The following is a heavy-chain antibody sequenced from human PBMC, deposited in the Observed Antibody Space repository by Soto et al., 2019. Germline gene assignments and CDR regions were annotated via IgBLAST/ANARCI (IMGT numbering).Heavy chain of an antibody. D-gene: IGHD4-17*01. CDR1: GFTFSSYG. Sequence: GESLKISCAASGFTFSSYGMHWVRQAPGKGLEWVAVISYDGSNKYYVDSVKGRFTISRDNSKNTLYLQMNSLRAEDTAVYYCAKDRLATGYHYFDYWGQGTLVTVSS. CDR2: ISYDGSNK. J-gene: IGHJ4*02. V-gene: IGHV3-30*18. CDR3: AKDRLATGYHYFDY.